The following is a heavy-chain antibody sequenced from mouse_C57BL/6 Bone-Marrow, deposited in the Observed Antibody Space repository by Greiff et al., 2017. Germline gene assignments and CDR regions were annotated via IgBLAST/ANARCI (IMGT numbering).Heavy chain of an antibody. CDR3: TTSLLDY. CDR2: IDPENGDT. J-gene: IGHJ2*01. V-gene: IGHV14-4*01. Sequence: EVKLMESGAELVRPGASVKLSCTASGFNIKDDYMHWVKQRPEQGLEWIGWIDPENGDTEYASKFQGKATITADTSSNTAYLQLSSLTSEDTAVYYCTTSLLDYWGQGTTLTVSS. CDR1: GFNIKDDY.